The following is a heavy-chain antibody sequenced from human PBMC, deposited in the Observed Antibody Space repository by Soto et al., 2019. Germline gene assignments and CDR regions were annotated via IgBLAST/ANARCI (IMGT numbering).Heavy chain of an antibody. CDR1: GGSISSYY. V-gene: IGHV4-59*01. D-gene: IGHD3-3*01. CDR2: IYYSGGT. Sequence: SETLSLTCTVSGGSISSYYWSWIRQPPGKGLEWIGYIYYSGGTNYNPSLKSRVTISVDTSKNQFSLKLSSVTAADTAVYYCARGSQGFWSGYRDDAFDIWGQGTMVTVSS. CDR3: ARGSQGFWSGYRDDAFDI. J-gene: IGHJ3*02.